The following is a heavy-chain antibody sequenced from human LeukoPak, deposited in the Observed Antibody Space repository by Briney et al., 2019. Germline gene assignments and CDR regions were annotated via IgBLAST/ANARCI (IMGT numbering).Heavy chain of an antibody. CDR1: GYTFTSYD. CDR3: ASGPPYSSGWSRDY. D-gene: IGHD6-19*01. CDR2: MNPNSGIT. Sequence: ASVKVSCKASGYTFTSYDINWVRQATGQGLEWMGWMNPNSGITGYAQKFQGRVTMTRNTSISTAYMELSSLRSEDTAVYYCASGPPYSSGWSRDYWGQGTLVTVSS. V-gene: IGHV1-8*01. J-gene: IGHJ4*02.